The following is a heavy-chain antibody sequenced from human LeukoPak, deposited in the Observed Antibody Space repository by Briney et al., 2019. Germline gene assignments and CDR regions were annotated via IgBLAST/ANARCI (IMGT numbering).Heavy chain of an antibody. D-gene: IGHD6-25*01. V-gene: IGHV4-4*07. J-gene: IGHJ2*01. CDR2: IYTSGST. Sequence: PXETLSLTCTVSGGSISSYYWSWIRQPAGKGLEWIGRIYTSGSTNYNPSLKSRVTMSVDTSKNQFSLWLSSVTAADTAVYYCARMRLSSYWYFDLWGRGTLVTVSS. CDR1: GGSISSYY. CDR3: ARMRLSSYWYFDL.